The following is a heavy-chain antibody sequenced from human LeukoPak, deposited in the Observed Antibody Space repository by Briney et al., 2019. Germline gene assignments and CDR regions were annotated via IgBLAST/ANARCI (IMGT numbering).Heavy chain of an antibody. V-gene: IGHV3-48*04. Sequence: GGSLRLSCAASGFTFSSYSMNWVRQAPGKGLEWVSYISSSSSTIYYADSVKGRFTISRDNAKNSLYLQMNSLRAEDTAVYYCARDPGWELFQNFDYWGQGTLVTVSS. CDR1: GFTFSSYS. CDR3: ARDPGWELFQNFDY. CDR2: ISSSSSTI. D-gene: IGHD1-26*01. J-gene: IGHJ4*02.